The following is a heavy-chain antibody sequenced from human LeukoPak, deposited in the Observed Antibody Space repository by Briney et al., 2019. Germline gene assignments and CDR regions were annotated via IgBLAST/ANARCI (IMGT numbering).Heavy chain of an antibody. D-gene: IGHD3-16*01. V-gene: IGHV4-59*12. Sequence: SETLSLTCTVSGGSISSYYWSWIRQPPGKGLEWIGYIYYSGSTNYNPSLKSRATISVDTSKNQFSLKLTSVTAADTAVYYCARDQGPRGEWFDPWGQGTLVTVSS. CDR1: GGSISSYY. CDR3: ARDQGPRGEWFDP. J-gene: IGHJ5*02. CDR2: IYYSGST.